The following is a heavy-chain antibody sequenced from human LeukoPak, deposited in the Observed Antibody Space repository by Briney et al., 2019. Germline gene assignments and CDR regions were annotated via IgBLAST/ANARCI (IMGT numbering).Heavy chain of an antibody. V-gene: IGHV1-69*13. Sequence: ASVKVSCKASGGTFSIYAISWVRQAPGQGLEWMGGIIPIFGTANYTQKFQGRVSITADESTSTAYMELSSLRSEDTTVYYCARENDVCSSTSCYSDWGQGTLVTVSS. D-gene: IGHD2-2*01. CDR3: ARENDVCSSTSCYSD. J-gene: IGHJ4*02. CDR2: IIPIFGTA. CDR1: GGTFSIYA.